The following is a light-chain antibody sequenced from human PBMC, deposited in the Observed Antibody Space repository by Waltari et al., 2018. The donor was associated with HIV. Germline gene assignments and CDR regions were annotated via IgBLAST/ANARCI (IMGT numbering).Light chain of an antibody. CDR1: SSDVGNYNV. J-gene: IGLJ1*01. V-gene: IGLV2-23*02. CDR2: EVS. Sequence: QSALTQPASVSGSPGQSITISCTGTSSDVGNYNVVSWYQQHPGKAPKLMIYEVSKRPSGVSNRVSGSKSGNTASLTISGLQAEDEADYYCCSYVGSSTHVFGTGTKVTVL. CDR3: CSYVGSSTHV.